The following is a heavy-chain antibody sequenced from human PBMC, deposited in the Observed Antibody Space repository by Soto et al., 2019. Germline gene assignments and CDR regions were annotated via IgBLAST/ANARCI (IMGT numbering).Heavy chain of an antibody. CDR1: GYMFTTYG. J-gene: IGHJ4*02. V-gene: IGHV1-18*04. CDR2: ISAYNGNK. Sequence: QVQLVQSGGEVKKPGASVEVSCRTSGYMFTTYGMSWVRQAPGQGLEWMAWISAYNGNKKYAQKSQGRVTMTTATSTSTVFMEPRNLTSDDTGTYFCARTGGGMAARPLEYWGQGTLVTVSS. D-gene: IGHD6-6*01. CDR3: ARTGGGMAARPLEY.